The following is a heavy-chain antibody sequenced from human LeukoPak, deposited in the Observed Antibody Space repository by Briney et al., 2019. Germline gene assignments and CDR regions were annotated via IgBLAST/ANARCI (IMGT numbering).Heavy chain of an antibody. CDR3: ARRGIRGVSLDY. D-gene: IGHD3-10*01. Sequence: PSETLSLTCTVSGGSISSYYWSWIRQPPGKGLEWVANIKQDGSEIYYVDSVKGRFTISRDNAENSLYLQMNSLRAEDTAVYYCARRGIRGVSLDYWGQGTLVTVSS. V-gene: IGHV3-7*01. CDR1: GGSISSYY. CDR2: IKQDGSEI. J-gene: IGHJ4*02.